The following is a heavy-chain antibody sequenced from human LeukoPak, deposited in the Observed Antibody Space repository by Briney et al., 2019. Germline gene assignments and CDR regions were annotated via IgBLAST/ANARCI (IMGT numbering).Heavy chain of an antibody. J-gene: IGHJ4*02. CDR3: ARDRGSYGTFDY. CDR2: TNHSGST. D-gene: IGHD5-18*01. Sequence: PSETLSLTCAVYGGSFSGYYWSWIRQPPGKGLEWIGETNHSGSTNYNPSLKSRVTISVDTSKNQFSLKLSSVTAADTAVYYCARDRGSYGTFDYWGQGTLVTVSS. V-gene: IGHV4-34*01. CDR1: GGSFSGYY.